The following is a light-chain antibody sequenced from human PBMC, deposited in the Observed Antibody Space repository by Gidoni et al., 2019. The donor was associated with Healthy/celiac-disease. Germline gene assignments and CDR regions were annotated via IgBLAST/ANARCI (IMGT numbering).Light chain of an antibody. V-gene: IGKV3-20*01. CDR1: QSVSSSY. CDR3: QQYGNSPSFT. CDR2: GAS. J-gene: IGKJ3*01. Sequence: EIVLTQSPGTLSLSPGERATLSCRASQSVSSSYLAWYQQKHGQAPRLLIYGASSRATGIPDRFSGSGSGTDFTLTISRLEPEDFAVYYCQQYGNSPSFTFGPGTKVDIK.